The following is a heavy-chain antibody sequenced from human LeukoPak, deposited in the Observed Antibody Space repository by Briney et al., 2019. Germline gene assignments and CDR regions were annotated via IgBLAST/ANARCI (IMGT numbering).Heavy chain of an antibody. J-gene: IGHJ4*02. D-gene: IGHD3-10*01. V-gene: IGHV5-51*01. CDR3: ARHMMVRGLVKYFDY. Sequence: HGESLKISCKGSGYIFTTYWIGWVRQMPGKGLEWMGIIYPGDSDTRYSPSFQGQVTISADKSINTAYLQWSSLKASDTAMYYCARHMMVRGLVKYFDYWGQGTLVTVSS. CDR1: GYIFTTYW. CDR2: IYPGDSDT.